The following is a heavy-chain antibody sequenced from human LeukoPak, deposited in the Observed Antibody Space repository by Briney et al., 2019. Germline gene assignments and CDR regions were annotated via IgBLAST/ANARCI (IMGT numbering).Heavy chain of an antibody. J-gene: IGHJ4*02. V-gene: IGHV3-23*01. D-gene: IGHD3-3*01. Sequence: GGSLRLSCAASGFTFSSYDMSWVRQAPGKGLEWVSAISGSGGSTYYADSVKGRFTISRDNSKNTLYLQMNSLRAEDTAVYYCAKCARYDFWSGTYYFDYWGQGTLVTVSS. CDR2: ISGSGGST. CDR1: GFTFSSYD. CDR3: AKCARYDFWSGTYYFDY.